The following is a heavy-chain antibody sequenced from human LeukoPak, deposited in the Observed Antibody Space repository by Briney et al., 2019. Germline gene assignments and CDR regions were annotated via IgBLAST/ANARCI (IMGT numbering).Heavy chain of an antibody. CDR1: GFTFSDHY. CDR2: IKPDGSEK. CDR3: ARDFTRGYGYGYALFDY. J-gene: IGHJ4*02. Sequence: GGSLRLSCATSGFTFSDHYMSWIRQAPGKGLEWVAKIKPDGSEKDHVDSVKGRFTISRDNAKNSLYLQLNSLRAEDTAVYYCARDFTRGYGYGYALFDYWGQGTLVTVSS. D-gene: IGHD5-18*01. V-gene: IGHV3-7*01.